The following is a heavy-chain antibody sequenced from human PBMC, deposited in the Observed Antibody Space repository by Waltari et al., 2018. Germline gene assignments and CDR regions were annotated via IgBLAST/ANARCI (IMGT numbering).Heavy chain of an antibody. Sequence: QVQLQESGPGLVKPSETLSLTCTVSGGSISSYYWSWIRQPPGKGLEWIGSINYGGSTAYTPPLKSRVTRSVDTSKNQFSLKLSSVTAADTAVYYCARGRKGSSGLFDYWGQGTLVTVSS. CDR3: ARGRKGSSGLFDY. D-gene: IGHD6-6*01. CDR1: GGSISSYY. CDR2: INYGGST. V-gene: IGHV4-59*01. J-gene: IGHJ4*02.